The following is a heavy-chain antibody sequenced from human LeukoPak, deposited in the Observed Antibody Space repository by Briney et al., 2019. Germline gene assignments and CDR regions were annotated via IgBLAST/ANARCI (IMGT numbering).Heavy chain of an antibody. Sequence: GGSLRLSCVASGFTFSRYWMSWVRQAPGKGLEWVANIKQNGSEKYYVDSVKGRFTISRDNAKNSLYLQMHSLRAEDTAVYYCARDAGAGFDYWGQGTLVTVSS. V-gene: IGHV3-7*01. CDR2: IKQNGSEK. CDR1: GFTFSRYW. D-gene: IGHD6-13*01. J-gene: IGHJ4*02. CDR3: ARDAGAGFDY.